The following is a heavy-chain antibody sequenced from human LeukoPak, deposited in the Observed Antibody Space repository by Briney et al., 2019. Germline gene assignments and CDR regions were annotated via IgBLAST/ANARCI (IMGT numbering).Heavy chain of an antibody. D-gene: IGHD2-2*01. CDR2: ISSSSSYI. J-gene: IGHJ6*04. CDR3: ARESVVVPAANYYGMGV. V-gene: IGHV3-21*01. Sequence: GGSLRLSCAASGFTFSSYSMNWVRQAPGKGLEWVSSISSSSSYIYYADSVKGRFTISRDNAKNSLYLQMNSLRAEDTAVYYCARESVVVPAANYYGMGVWGKGTTVTVSS. CDR1: GFTFSSYS.